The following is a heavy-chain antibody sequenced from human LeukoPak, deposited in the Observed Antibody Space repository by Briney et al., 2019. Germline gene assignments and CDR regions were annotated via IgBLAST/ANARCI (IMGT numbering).Heavy chain of an antibody. CDR2: INHSGST. J-gene: IGHJ6*02. CDR1: GGSFSGYY. Sequence: SETLSLTCAVYGGSFSGYYWSWIRQPPGKGLEWIGEINHSGSTNYNPSLKSRVTISVDTSKNQFSLKLSSVTAADTAVYYCARVRGVIIYYYYYGMDVWGQGTTVTVSS. D-gene: IGHD3-10*01. CDR3: ARVRGVIIYYYYYGMDV. V-gene: IGHV4-34*01.